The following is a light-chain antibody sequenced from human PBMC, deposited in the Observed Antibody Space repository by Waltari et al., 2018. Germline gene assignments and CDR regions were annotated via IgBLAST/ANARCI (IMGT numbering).Light chain of an antibody. CDR1: SSNTGNNY. V-gene: IGLV1-47*01. J-gene: IGLJ3*02. Sequence: QSVLTPPPSASGTPGQRVTISCSGISSNTGNNYVFWYQQLPGKAPKLLIYRNDQRPSGVPDRFSASKSVTSASLAIGGLRSEDEAIYHCAAWDNSLGRWVFGEGTKLTVL. CDR3: AAWDNSLGRWV. CDR2: RND.